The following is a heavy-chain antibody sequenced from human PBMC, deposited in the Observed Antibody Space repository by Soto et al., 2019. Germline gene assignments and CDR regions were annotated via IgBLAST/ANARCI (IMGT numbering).Heavy chain of an antibody. CDR2: IGAHDDGYT. CDR1: GFTFSTFA. Sequence: EVQLLESGGGLVQPGGSLRLSCAASGFTFSTFAMPWVRQGPGKGLEWVSYIGAHDDGYTHYADSVKGRFTVSRDNSKNTLHLQMNSLRADDTAIYYCAKGDWADYWGPGALVTVSS. V-gene: IGHV3-23*01. J-gene: IGHJ4*02. CDR3: AKGDWADY. D-gene: IGHD3-9*01.